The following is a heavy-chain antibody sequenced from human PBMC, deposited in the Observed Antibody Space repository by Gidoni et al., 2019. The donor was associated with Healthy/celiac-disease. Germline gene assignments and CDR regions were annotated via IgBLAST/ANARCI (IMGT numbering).Heavy chain of an antibody. Sequence: QLQLQESGSGLVKPSQTLSLTCAVSGGSISSGGYSWSWIRQPPGKGLEWIGYIYHSGSTYYNPSLKSRVTISVDRSKNQFSLKLSSVTAADTAVYYCARVRFLEWLSEENWFDPWGQGTLVTVSS. CDR1: GGSISSGGYS. D-gene: IGHD3-3*01. CDR3: ARVRFLEWLSEENWFDP. V-gene: IGHV4-30-2*01. CDR2: IYHSGST. J-gene: IGHJ5*02.